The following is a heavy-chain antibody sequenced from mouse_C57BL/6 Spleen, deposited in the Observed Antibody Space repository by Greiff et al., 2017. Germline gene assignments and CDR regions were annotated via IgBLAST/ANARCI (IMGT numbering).Heavy chain of an antibody. Sequence: QVQLQQPGAELVMPGASVKLSCKASGYTFTSYWMHWVKQRPGQGLEWIGEIDPSDSYTNYNQKFKGKSTLTVDKSSSTAYMQLSSLTSEDSAVYYCARGITTDYYFDYWGQGTTLTVSS. CDR1: GYTFTSYW. CDR2: IDPSDSYT. CDR3: ARGITTDYYFDY. V-gene: IGHV1-69*01. J-gene: IGHJ2*01. D-gene: IGHD1-1*01.